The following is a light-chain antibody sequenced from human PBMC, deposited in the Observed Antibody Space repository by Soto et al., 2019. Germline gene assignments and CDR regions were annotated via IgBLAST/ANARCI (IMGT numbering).Light chain of an antibody. CDR3: SSYTSSSTPRV. Sequence: QSVLTQPASVSGSPGQSITISCTGTSSDVGGYNYVSWYQQHPGKAPKLMIYDVSNRPSGVSNRFSGSKSGNTASLTISGLQVEDEADYYCSSYTSSSTPRVFGGGTKLTVL. J-gene: IGLJ2*01. CDR2: DVS. CDR1: SSDVGGYNY. V-gene: IGLV2-14*01.